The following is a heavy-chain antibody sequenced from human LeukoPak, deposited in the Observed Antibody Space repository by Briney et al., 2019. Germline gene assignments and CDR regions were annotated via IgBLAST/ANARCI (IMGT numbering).Heavy chain of an antibody. Sequence: PGGSLRLSCAASGFTFSSYSMNWVRQAPGKGLEWVSSISSSSSYIYYADSVKGRFTISRDNAKNSLYLQMNSLRAEDTAVYYCARDPIHYGGNSGVFDYWGQGTLVTVSS. CDR1: GFTFSSYS. V-gene: IGHV3-21*01. CDR2: ISSSSSYI. D-gene: IGHD4-23*01. J-gene: IGHJ4*02. CDR3: ARDPIHYGGNSGVFDY.